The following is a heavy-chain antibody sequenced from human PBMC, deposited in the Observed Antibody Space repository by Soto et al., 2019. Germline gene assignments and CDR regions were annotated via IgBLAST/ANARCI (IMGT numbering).Heavy chain of an antibody. CDR2: INHSGST. J-gene: IGHJ4*02. D-gene: IGHD4-17*01. CDR3: ARGGRTTVTFFDY. Sequence: PSETLSLTCAVYGGSFSGYYWSWIRRPPGKGLEWIGEINHSGSTNYNPSLKSRVTISVDTSKNQFSLKLSSVTAADTAVYYCARGGRTTVTFFDYWGQGTLVTVSS. V-gene: IGHV4-34*01. CDR1: GGSFSGYY.